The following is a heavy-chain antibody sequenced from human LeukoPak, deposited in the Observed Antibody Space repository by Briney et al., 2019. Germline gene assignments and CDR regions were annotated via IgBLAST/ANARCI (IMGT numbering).Heavy chain of an antibody. V-gene: IGHV3-7*04. J-gene: IGHJ4*02. CDR1: GFTFSTYW. Sequence: GGSLRLSCAGSGFTFSTYWMSWVRQAPGKGLEWVANIKQDGSEKYYVDTVKGRFTISRDNAKNSLYLQMNSLRAEDTAVYYCAGGARYYYYSSGLDYWGQGTLVTVSS. D-gene: IGHD3-22*01. CDR3: AGGARYYYYSSGLDY. CDR2: IKQDGSEK.